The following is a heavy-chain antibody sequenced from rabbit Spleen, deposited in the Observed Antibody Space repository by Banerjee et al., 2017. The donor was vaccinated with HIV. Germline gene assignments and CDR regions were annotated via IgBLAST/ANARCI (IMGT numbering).Heavy chain of an antibody. CDR1: GVSFNDKD. CDR2: IDPIFGRT. V-gene: IGHV1S7*01. Sequence: QLEESGGGLVKPEGSLTLTCKASGVSFNDKDVMCWVRQAPGKGLEWIGYIDPIFGRTYYASWVNGRFTISSHNAQNTLYLQLNSLTAADTATYFCVRDLGYDDLSEKGYFNLWGPGTLVTVS. CDR3: VRDLGYDDLSEKGYFNL. D-gene: IGHD2-1*01. J-gene: IGHJ4*01.